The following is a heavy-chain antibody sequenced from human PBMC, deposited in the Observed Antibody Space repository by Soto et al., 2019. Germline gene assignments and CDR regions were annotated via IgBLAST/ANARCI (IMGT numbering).Heavy chain of an antibody. CDR2: MNEDGSER. CDR3: ARDRAYSRFAY. CDR1: GFSFSSAW. J-gene: IGHJ4*02. Sequence: EVQLVESGGGLVQPGGSLRLSCAASGFSFSSAWMTWIRQAPGKGLERVAIMNEDGSERYYVDSVQGRFTISRDNAKNALFLQMKSLRVEVTAVYFCARDRAYSRFAYWGQGYLVTVSS. V-gene: IGHV3-7*03. D-gene: IGHD4-4*01.